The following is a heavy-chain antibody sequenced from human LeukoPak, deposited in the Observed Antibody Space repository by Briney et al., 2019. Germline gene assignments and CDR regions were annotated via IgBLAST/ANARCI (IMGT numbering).Heavy chain of an antibody. D-gene: IGHD3-22*01. V-gene: IGHV3-33*01. CDR1: GFTFSSYG. Sequence: PGRSLRLSCAASGFTFSSYGMHWDRQAPGKGLEWVAVIWYDGSNKYYADSVKGRFTISRDNSKNTLYLQMNSLRAEDTAVYYCARDRTYYYDSSGDCYFDYWGQGTLVTVSS. CDR3: ARDRTYYYDSSGDCYFDY. CDR2: IWYDGSNK. J-gene: IGHJ4*02.